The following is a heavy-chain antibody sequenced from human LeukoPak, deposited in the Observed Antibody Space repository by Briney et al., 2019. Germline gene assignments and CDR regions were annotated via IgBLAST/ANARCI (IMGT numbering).Heavy chain of an antibody. CDR1: GFTFSSYG. CDR3: AREFSGYAFDI. CDR2: ISDDGTRK. J-gene: IGHJ3*02. D-gene: IGHD5-12*01. Sequence: GGSLRLSCAASGFTFSSYGIHWVRLAPGKGLEWVAVISDDGTRKYYADSVQGRFTISRDNSKNTVYVQMNSLRAEDMAVYYCAREFSGYAFDIWGQGTMVTVSS. V-gene: IGHV3-30*03.